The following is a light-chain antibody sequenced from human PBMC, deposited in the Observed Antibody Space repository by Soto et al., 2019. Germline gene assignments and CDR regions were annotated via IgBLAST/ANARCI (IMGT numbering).Light chain of an antibody. CDR3: SSYTSSATVL. Sequence: QSALTQPASVSGSPGQSITIPCTGTNSDIGGYNYVSWYQQHPGKAPKVMIYDVNDRPSGVSHRFSGSKSGNTASLPISGLQAEDEADYFCSSYTSSATVLFCGGTKLTVL. J-gene: IGLJ2*01. V-gene: IGLV2-14*01. CDR1: NSDIGGYNY. CDR2: DVN.